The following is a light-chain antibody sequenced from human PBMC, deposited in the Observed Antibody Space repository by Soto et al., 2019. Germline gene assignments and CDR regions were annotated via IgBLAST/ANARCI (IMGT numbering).Light chain of an antibody. CDR2: DAS. V-gene: IGKV1-5*01. Sequence: DIQMTQSPSTLSASVGDRVTITSRASQSISSWLAWYQQKPGKAPKLLIYDASSLESGVPLRFSGSGSGTEFTLTISSLQPDDFATYYCQQYNSYLYTFGQGTKLEIK. J-gene: IGKJ2*01. CDR3: QQYNSYLYT. CDR1: QSISSW.